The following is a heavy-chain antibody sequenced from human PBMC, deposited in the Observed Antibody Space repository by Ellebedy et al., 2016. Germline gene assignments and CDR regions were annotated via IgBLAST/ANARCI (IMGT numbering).Heavy chain of an antibody. CDR1: GVSISSYY. J-gene: IGHJ4*02. V-gene: IGHV4-59*08. D-gene: IGHD1-1*01. CDR2: LYYSGST. Sequence: SETLSLTXTVSGVSISSYYWSWIRQPPGKGLEWIGYLYYSGSTNYNPSLRSRVTTSRDTSKNQFSLNLTSVTAADTAVYYCARHHPRNDGGYFDYWGPGTLVTVSS. CDR3: ARHHPRNDGGYFDY.